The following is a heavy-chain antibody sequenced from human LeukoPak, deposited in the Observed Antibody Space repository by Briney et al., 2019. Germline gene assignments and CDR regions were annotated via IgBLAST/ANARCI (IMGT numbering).Heavy chain of an antibody. CDR3: ARVTGGYNLVDY. Sequence: GGSLTLSCAASGFTFSSYWMHWLRQAPGKGLVWVSRISSDGSHTFHADSVKGRFAMSRDNAKNTLYLQMNSLRAEDTAVYYCARVTGGYNLVDYWGQGALVTVSS. V-gene: IGHV3-74*01. D-gene: IGHD5-24*01. CDR1: GFTFSSYW. CDR2: ISSDGSHT. J-gene: IGHJ4*02.